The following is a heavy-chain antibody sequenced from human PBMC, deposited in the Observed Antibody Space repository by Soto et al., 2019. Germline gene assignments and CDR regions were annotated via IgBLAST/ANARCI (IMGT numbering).Heavy chain of an antibody. D-gene: IGHD5-12*01. J-gene: IGHJ3*02. CDR1: GGSISSGGYY. Sequence: SETLSLTCTVSGGSISSGGYYWSWIRQHPGKGLEWIGYIYYSGSTYYNPSLKSRVTISVDTSKNQFSLKLSSVTAADTAVYYCARDSTGRVEMATITDAFDIWGQGTMVTVSS. CDR3: ARDSTGRVEMATITDAFDI. V-gene: IGHV4-31*03. CDR2: IYYSGST.